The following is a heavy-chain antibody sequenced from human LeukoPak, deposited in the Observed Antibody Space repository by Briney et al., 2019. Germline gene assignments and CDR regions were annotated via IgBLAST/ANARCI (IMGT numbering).Heavy chain of an antibody. D-gene: IGHD5-12*01. CDR2: ISYDGSNK. CDR1: GFTFSSYA. J-gene: IGHJ4*02. CDR3: ARDSSGYDFWSGYFDY. V-gene: IGHV3-30-3*01. Sequence: GGSLRLSCAASGFTFSSYAMHWVRQAPGKGLEWVAVISYDGSNKYYADSVKGRFTICRDNSKNTLYLQMNSLRAEDTAVYYCARDSSGYDFWSGYFDYWGQGTLVTVSS.